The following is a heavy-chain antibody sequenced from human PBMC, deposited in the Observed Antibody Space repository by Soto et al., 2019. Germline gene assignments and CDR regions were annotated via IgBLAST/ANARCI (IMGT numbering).Heavy chain of an antibody. CDR1: GFTFSSYA. CDR3: AKDLKMENNAMASAGY. J-gene: IGHJ4*02. V-gene: IGHV3-23*01. D-gene: IGHD5-18*01. CDR2: ISGSGGST. Sequence: PGGSLRLCCAASGFTFSSYAMSWVRQAPGKGLEWVSAISGSGGSTYHADSVTGRVTISRDNSKNTLYLQMNSLRAEDTAVYYCAKDLKMENNAMASAGYWAQGTLVTVSS.